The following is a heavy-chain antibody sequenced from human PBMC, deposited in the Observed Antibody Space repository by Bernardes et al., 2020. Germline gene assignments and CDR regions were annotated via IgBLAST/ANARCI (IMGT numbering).Heavy chain of an antibody. J-gene: IGHJ6*03. CDR3: ARGLSVAATFSYYYYINV. D-gene: IGHD5-12*01. Sequence: SETLSLTCAVNGGSFSHYYWTWIRQPPGKGLEWIGEINHSGRTDYNPSLESRVTISLDSSKNQFSLRLTSVTAADTGMYYCARGLSVAATFSYYYYINVWGKGTTVTVSS. CDR1: GGSFSHYY. CDR2: INHSGRT. V-gene: IGHV4-34*01.